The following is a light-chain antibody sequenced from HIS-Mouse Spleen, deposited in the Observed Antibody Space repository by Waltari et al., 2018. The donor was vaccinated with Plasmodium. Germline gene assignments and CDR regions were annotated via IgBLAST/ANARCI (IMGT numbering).Light chain of an antibody. Sequence: QSALTQPASVSGSPGQSITISCTGTSSDVGSYNLVSWYQQHPGKAPKLMIYEGSKRPSGVSNRCSGSKSGNTASMTISGLQAEDEADYHCCSYAGSSTYVFGTGTKVTVL. CDR2: EGS. J-gene: IGLJ1*01. V-gene: IGLV2-23*01. CDR1: SSDVGSYNL. CDR3: CSYAGSSTYV.